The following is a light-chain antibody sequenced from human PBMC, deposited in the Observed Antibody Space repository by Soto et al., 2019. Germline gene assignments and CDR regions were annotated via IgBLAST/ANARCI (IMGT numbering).Light chain of an antibody. V-gene: IGLV2-14*01. CDR2: EVS. J-gene: IGLJ1*01. Sequence: QSVLTQPASVSGSPGQSITISCTGTSSDVGGYNYVSWYQQRPGKAPKLMIYEVSNRPSGVSNRFSGSKSGNTASLTISGLQAEDEADYYCSSYTSSSTLEVFGTGTKVT. CDR1: SSDVGGYNY. CDR3: SSYTSSSTLEV.